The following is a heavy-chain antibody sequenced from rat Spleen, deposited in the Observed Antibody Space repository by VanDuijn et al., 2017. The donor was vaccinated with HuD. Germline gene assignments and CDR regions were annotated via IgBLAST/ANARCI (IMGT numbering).Heavy chain of an antibody. Sequence: EVQLVESGGGLVQPGRSLKLSCAASGFTFSNYGMAWVRQAPTKGLEWVATISYDGRTTYYRDSVKGRFTFSRDNAKSTLYLQMDSLRSEDTATYSCARRHTTGLHWFAYWGQGTLVSVSS. CDR2: ISYDGRTT. J-gene: IGHJ3*01. V-gene: IGHV5-29*01. CDR3: ARRHTTGLHWFAY. D-gene: IGHD1-9*01. CDR1: GFTFSNYG.